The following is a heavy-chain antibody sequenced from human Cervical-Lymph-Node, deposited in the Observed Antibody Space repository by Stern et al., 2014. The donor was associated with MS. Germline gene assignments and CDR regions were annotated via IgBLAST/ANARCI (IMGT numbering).Heavy chain of an antibody. D-gene: IGHD6-13*01. J-gene: IGHJ4*02. Sequence: VQLVESGAEVKKPGSSVKVSCKASGGSFSMDSISWVRQAPGQGLEWMGGLTAMFGTSNYAQKFQGRVTTTADVSTSTAYMELTSLRSEDTAVYFCARDQGGIADSWGQGTLVIVSS. CDR2: LTAMFGTS. CDR3: ARDQGGIADS. CDR1: GGSFSMDS. V-gene: IGHV1-69*01.